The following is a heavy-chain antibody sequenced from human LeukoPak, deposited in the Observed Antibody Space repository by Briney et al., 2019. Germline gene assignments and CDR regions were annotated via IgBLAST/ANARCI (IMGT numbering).Heavy chain of an antibody. CDR3: ARNSGAYYYDSSGPPDY. D-gene: IGHD3-22*01. V-gene: IGHV1-18*01. J-gene: IGHJ4*02. CDR1: GYTFTSYG. Sequence: ASVKVSCKASGYTFTSYGISWVRQAPGQGLEWMGWISAYNGNTNYAQKLQGRVTMTTDTSTSTAYMELRSLRSDDTAVYYCARNSGAYYYDSSGPPDYWVQGTLVTVSS. CDR2: ISAYNGNT.